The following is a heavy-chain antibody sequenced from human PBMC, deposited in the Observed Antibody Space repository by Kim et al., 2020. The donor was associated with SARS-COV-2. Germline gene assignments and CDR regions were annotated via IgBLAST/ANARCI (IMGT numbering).Heavy chain of an antibody. V-gene: IGHV3-33*01. J-gene: IGHJ6*02. CDR3: ARTLVLSGYYGMDV. Sequence: YADSVQRRFTISRDNSKNTLYLQMNSLRAEDTAVYYCARTLVLSGYYGMDVWGQGTTVTVSS. D-gene: IGHD3-10*01.